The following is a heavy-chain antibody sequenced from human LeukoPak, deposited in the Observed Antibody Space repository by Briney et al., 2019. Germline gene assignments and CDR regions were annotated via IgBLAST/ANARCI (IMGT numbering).Heavy chain of an antibody. CDR1: GFTFGDYA. D-gene: IGHD4-17*01. J-gene: IGHJ3*02. CDR2: ISSNGDIT. V-gene: IGHV3-64*01. CDR3: ARGPQPYDDSGSRAFDI. Sequence: PGGSLRLSCAASGFTFGDYAMHWVRQAPGKKLEYVSTISSNGDITYYATSVKGRFTISRDNSKNTLFLQLGSLRAEDMAVYYCARGPQPYDDSGSRAFDIWGQGAMVTVSS.